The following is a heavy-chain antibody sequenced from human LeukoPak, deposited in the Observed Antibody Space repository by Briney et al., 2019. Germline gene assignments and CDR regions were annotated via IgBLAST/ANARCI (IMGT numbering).Heavy chain of an antibody. CDR1: GFTFDDYA. J-gene: IGHJ6*03. Sequence: GGSLRLSCAASGFTFDDYAMHWVRQAPGKGLEWVSLISWDGGSTYYADSVKGRFTISRDISKNSLYLQMNSLRAEDTALYYCAKGGDYGYYYYMDVWGKGTTVTVSS. CDR2: ISWDGGST. V-gene: IGHV3-43D*03. D-gene: IGHD4-17*01. CDR3: AKGGDYGYYYYMDV.